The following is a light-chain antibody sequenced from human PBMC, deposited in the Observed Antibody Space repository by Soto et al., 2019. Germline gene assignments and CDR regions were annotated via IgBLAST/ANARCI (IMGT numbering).Light chain of an antibody. V-gene: IGKV3D-15*01. Sequence: EIVLTHSPGTLSLSPGERATLSCRASQSVSSNLAWHQQRPGQAPRLLIYGASTRATGVPARFSGGGSGTEFTLTISSLQPDDFATYYCQHYNSYSEAFGQGTKVDIK. CDR2: GAS. CDR3: QHYNSYSEA. CDR1: QSVSSN. J-gene: IGKJ1*01.